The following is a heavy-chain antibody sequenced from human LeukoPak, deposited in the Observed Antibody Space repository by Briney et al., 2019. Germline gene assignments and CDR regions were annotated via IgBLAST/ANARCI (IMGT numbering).Heavy chain of an antibody. J-gene: IGHJ4*02. CDR1: GFTFSSYA. CDR2: ISGSGGST. Sequence: SGGSLRLSCAASGFTFSSYAMSWVRQAPGKGLEWVSAISGSGGSTYYADSVKGRFTISRDNSKNTLYLQMNSLRAEDTAVYYCAIERERYYDILTGEFDSWGQGTLVTVSS. V-gene: IGHV3-23*01. CDR3: AIERERYYDILTGEFDS. D-gene: IGHD3-9*01.